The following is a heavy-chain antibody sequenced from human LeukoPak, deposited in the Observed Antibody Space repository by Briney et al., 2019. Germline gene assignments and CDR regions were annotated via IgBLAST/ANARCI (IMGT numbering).Heavy chain of an antibody. CDR3: ARGRSLLSSGSYLYNWFDP. CDR1: GFTFSSYA. CDR2: ISYDGSNK. V-gene: IGHV3-30-3*01. D-gene: IGHD1-26*01. Sequence: PGRSLRLSCAASGFTFSSYAMHWVRQAPGKGLEWVAVISYDGSNKYYADSVKGRFTISRDNSKNTLYLQVNSLRAEDTAVYYCARGRSLLSSGSYLYNWFDPWGQGTLVTVSS. J-gene: IGHJ5*02.